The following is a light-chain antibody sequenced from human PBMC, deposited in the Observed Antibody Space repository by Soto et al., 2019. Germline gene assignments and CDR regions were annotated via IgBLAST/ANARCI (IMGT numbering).Light chain of an antibody. CDR2: NNN. Sequence: QSVLTQPPSASGTPGQRVTISCSGSNSNIGSNIVNWYQQLPGTAPKLLIYNNNQRPSGAPDRFSGSKSGTSASLAISGLQSEDEADYYCAAWDDSLNGLVVFGGGTQLTVL. CDR3: AAWDDSLNGLVV. V-gene: IGLV1-44*01. J-gene: IGLJ2*01. CDR1: NSNIGSNI.